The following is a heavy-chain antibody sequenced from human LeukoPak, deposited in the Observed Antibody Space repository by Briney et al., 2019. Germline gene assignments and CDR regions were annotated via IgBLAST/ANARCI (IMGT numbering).Heavy chain of an antibody. D-gene: IGHD2-2*01. J-gene: IGHJ4*02. CDR1: GLTFDDYT. Sequence: GGSLRLSCVASGLTFDDYTFHWVRHAPGKGLEWVSLISRDGTYTYYADSVKGRFTISRDNRKNSVFLQMSSLRTEDTALYYCTKDRYCTTTNCPLDYWGQGTLVTVSS. CDR3: TKDRYCTTTNCPLDY. CDR2: ISRDGTYT. V-gene: IGHV3-43*01.